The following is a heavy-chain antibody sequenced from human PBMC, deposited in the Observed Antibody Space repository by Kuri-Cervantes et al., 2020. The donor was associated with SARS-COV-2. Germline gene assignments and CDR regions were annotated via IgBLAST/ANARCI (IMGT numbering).Heavy chain of an antibody. CDR1: GFTVSSNY. V-gene: IGHV3-53*01. CDR2: IYSGGST. CDR3: ARDYGFWGGYGMDV. J-gene: IGHJ6*02. D-gene: IGHD3-3*01. Sequence: GESLKISCAASGFTVSSNYMSWVRQAPGKGLEWVSVIYSGGSTYYADSVKGRFTIPRDNSKNTLYLQMNSLRAEDTAVYYCARDYGFWGGYGMDVWGQGTTVTVSS.